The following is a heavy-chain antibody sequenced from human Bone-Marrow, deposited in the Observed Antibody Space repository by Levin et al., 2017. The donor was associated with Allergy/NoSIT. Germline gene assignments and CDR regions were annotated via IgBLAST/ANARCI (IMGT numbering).Heavy chain of an antibody. J-gene: IGHJ4*02. CDR2: ISGGAGST. V-gene: IGHV3-23*01. D-gene: IGHD2-21*02. CDR1: GFPFNIYA. CDR3: AKDWATYCGGDCWSYFDA. Sequence: SGGSLRLSCATSGFPFNIYAVSWVRQAPGKGLEWVSSISGGAGSTYYADSVKGRFTISRDNSKNTLDLQMNNLRAEDTAVYYCAKDWATYCGGDCWSYFDAWGQGTLVTVPS.